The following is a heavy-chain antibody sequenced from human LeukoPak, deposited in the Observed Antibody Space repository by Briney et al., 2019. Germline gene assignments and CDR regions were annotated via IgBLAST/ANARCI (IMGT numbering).Heavy chain of an antibody. CDR3: AKDAGSYFATDSFDI. Sequence: GGSLRLSCAASGFTFSSYWMSWVRQAPGKGLEWVANIKKDGSEKYYVDSVKGRFTISRDNSKNTVYLHMNSLRAEDTALYYCAKDAGSYFATDSFDIWGPGTMVTVSS. CDR1: GFTFSSYW. CDR2: IKKDGSEK. D-gene: IGHD2/OR15-2a*01. J-gene: IGHJ3*02. V-gene: IGHV3-7*03.